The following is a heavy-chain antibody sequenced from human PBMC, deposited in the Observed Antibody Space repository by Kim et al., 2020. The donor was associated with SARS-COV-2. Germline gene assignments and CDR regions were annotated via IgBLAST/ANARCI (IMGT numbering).Heavy chain of an antibody. J-gene: IGHJ6*01. D-gene: IGHD3-10*01. CDR2: IITILGIA. Sequence: SVKVSCKASGYTFTNYAISWVRQAPGQGLEWMGRIITILGIANYAQKFQGRVAITADKSTSTAYMELSNLRSEDTAVYYCARPPAGAPCHPAEDYGM. CDR3: ARPPAGAPCHPAEDYGM. V-gene: IGHV1-69*04. CDR1: GYTFTNYA.